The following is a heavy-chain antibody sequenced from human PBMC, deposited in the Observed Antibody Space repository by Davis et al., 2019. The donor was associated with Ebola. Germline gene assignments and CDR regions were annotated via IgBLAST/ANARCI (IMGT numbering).Heavy chain of an antibody. D-gene: IGHD7-27*01. CDR2: IWYDGSNK. J-gene: IGHJ4*02. CDR3: ARAWVARMNGKIPLGGY. Sequence: GESLKISCAASGFTFSSYGMHWVRQAPGKGLEWVAVIWYDGSNKYYADSVKGRFTISRDNAKNSLYLQMNSLRAEDTAVYYCARAWVARMNGKIPLGGYWGQGTLVTVSS. CDR1: GFTFSSYG. V-gene: IGHV3-33*01.